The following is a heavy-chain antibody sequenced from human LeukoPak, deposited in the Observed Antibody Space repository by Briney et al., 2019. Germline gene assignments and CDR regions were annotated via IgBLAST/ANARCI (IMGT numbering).Heavy chain of an antibody. V-gene: IGHV3-74*01. D-gene: IGHD6-6*01. J-gene: IGHJ4*02. CDR2: MNSDGSST. CDR3: AREYSSSRYFDY. Sequence: GGSLRRSCAGSGLTFSSYWMHWVRQAPGNGLVWVSRMNSDGSSTTYTVSVKGRFTISRDNANNTLYLQMNSLRAEETAVYYCAREYSSSRYFDYWGQGTLVTVSS. CDR1: GLTFSSYW.